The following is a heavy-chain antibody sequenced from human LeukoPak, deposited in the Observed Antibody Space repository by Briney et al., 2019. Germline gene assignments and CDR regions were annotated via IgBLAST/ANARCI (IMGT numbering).Heavy chain of an antibody. Sequence: SVKVSCKASGGTFSSYAISWVRQAPGQGLEWMGGIIPIFGTANYAQKFQGRVTITADESTSTAYMELSSLRSEDTAVYYCACSQQLERHRSYYYYGMDVWGQGTTVTVSS. CDR1: GGTFSSYA. CDR3: ACSQQLERHRSYYYYGMDV. J-gene: IGHJ6*02. D-gene: IGHD1-1*01. V-gene: IGHV1-69*01. CDR2: IIPIFGTA.